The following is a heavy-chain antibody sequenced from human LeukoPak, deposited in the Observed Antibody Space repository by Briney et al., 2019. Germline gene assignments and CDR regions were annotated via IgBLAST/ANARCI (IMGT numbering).Heavy chain of an antibody. CDR3: ARVTGYMIEDYFDY. V-gene: IGHV4-39*07. CDR1: GGSISRSSYY. CDR2: IYYSGST. D-gene: IGHD3-22*01. Sequence: SETLSLTCTVSGGSISRSSYYWGWSRQPPGRGLEWIANIYYSGSTYYNPSRKSRDTISVNTSKNQFSLKLSSVTAADTAVYYCARVTGYMIEDYFDYWGQGTLVTVSS. J-gene: IGHJ4*02.